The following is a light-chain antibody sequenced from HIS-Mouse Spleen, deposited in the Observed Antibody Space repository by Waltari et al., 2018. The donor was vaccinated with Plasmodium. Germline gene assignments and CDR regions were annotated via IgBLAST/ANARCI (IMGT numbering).Light chain of an antibody. CDR3: SSYAGSNNLV. Sequence: QSALTQPPSASGSPGQSVTISCTGTSSVVGGYHYLSWYQQHPGKAPKLMIYEVSNRPSGVPDRFSGSKSGNTASLTVSGLQAEDEADYYCSSYAGSNNLVFGGGTKLTVL. CDR2: EVS. CDR1: SSVVGGYHY. V-gene: IGLV2-8*01. J-gene: IGLJ2*01.